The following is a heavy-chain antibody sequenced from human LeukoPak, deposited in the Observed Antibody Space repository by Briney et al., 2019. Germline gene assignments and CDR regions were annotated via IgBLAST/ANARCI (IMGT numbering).Heavy chain of an antibody. CDR2: ISATGFTT. J-gene: IGHJ4*03. D-gene: IGHD1-26*01. CDR1: GFTFSSYT. V-gene: IGHV3-23*01. CDR3: TKDVQVGPTRGFFDL. Sequence: PGGSLRLSCAASGFTFSSYTMSWVRQAPGKGLEWISVISATGFTTYHTDSVKGRFTISRDNSKSMLYLQMDGLRAEDTAIYFCTKDVQVGPTRGFFDLWGQGTLVTVSP.